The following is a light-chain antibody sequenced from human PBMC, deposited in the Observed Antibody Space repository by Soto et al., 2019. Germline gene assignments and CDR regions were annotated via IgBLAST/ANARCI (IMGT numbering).Light chain of an antibody. CDR3: QQYDSSWT. J-gene: IGKJ1*01. V-gene: IGKV3-20*01. Sequence: DIVLTQSPGTLSLYPGERATLSCWASQSVSNRYLAWYQQKPGQAPRLLIYGASSRATGIPDRFSGSGSGTDFTLTISRLEPEDFAVYYCQQYDSSWTFGQGTKVDI. CDR2: GAS. CDR1: QSVSNRY.